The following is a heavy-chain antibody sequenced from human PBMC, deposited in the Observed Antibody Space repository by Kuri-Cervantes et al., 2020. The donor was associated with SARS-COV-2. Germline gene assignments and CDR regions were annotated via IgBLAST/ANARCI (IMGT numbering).Heavy chain of an antibody. V-gene: IGHV1-18*01. Sequence: ASVKVSCKTSGYTFTSYGTTWVRQAPGQGLEWMGWISHYSGNTDYAQRVQDRVILTRDTSTSTTYMELRSLRSEDTAVYYCATGPVVVRENWFDPWGQGTLVTVSS. CDR2: ISHYSGNT. J-gene: IGHJ5*02. CDR3: ATGPVVVRENWFDP. D-gene: IGHD2-21*01. CDR1: GYTFTSYG.